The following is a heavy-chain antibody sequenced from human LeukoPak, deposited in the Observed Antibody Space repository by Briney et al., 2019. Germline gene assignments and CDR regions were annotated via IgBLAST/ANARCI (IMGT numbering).Heavy chain of an antibody. CDR1: GFTFSSYE. Sequence: PGGSLRLSCAASGFTFSSYEMNWFRQAPGKGLEWVSYISESGTTIYYADSVKGRFTISRDNAKNSLYLQMNSLRDEDTAVYYCARGGNIGYDYNAFDIWGQGTMVTVSS. CDR2: ISESGTTI. CDR3: ARGGNIGYDYNAFDI. D-gene: IGHD3-22*01. V-gene: IGHV3-48*03. J-gene: IGHJ3*02.